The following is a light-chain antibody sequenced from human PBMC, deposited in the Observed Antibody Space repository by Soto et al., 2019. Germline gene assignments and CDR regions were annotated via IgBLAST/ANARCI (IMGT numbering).Light chain of an antibody. Sequence: AIRMTQSPSSLSASTGDRVTITCRASQGISSYLAWYQQKPGKAPKLLIYAASTLQSGVPSRFSGSGSGTDFTLTISCLQSEDFATYYWQQYYSYPHFGQGTRLEIK. V-gene: IGKV1-8*01. J-gene: IGKJ5*01. CDR1: QGISSY. CDR3: QQYYSYPH. CDR2: AAS.